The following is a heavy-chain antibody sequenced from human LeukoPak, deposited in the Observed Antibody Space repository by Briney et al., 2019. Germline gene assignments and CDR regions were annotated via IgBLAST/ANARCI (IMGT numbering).Heavy chain of an antibody. V-gene: IGHV4-38-2*01. CDR2: IYHSGST. D-gene: IGHD4-23*01. Sequence: SETLSLTCAVSGYSISSGYYWGWIRQPPAKGLEWIGSIYHSGSTYYNPSLKSRVTISVDTSKNQFSLKLSSVTAADTAVYYCARLYSGVTRPFDYWGQGTLVTVSS. CDR3: ARLYSGVTRPFDY. J-gene: IGHJ4*02. CDR1: GYSISSGYY.